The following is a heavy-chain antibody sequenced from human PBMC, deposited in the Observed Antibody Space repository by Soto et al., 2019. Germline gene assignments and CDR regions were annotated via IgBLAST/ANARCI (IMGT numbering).Heavy chain of an antibody. CDR2: IYYSESR. CDR1: GDSIRSSGHY. D-gene: IGHD5-12*01. Sequence: QVQLQESGPGLVKASETLSLTCTVSGDSIRSSGHYWGWIRQPPGKGLEGIASIYYSESRFYNPSLKGRASISVDTSRNQFSVKLTAVTATDTAMYYCARQVDVVGTKYFDSWGQGTLVTVSS. V-gene: IGHV4-39*01. J-gene: IGHJ4*02. CDR3: ARQVDVVGTKYFDS.